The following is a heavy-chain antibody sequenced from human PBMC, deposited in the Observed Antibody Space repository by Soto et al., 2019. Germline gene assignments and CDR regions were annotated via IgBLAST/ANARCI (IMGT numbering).Heavy chain of an antibody. Sequence: ASVKVSCKASGYTFTSYGISWVRQAPGQGLEWMGWISAYNGNANYAQKLQGRVTMTADKSTSTAYMELSSLRSEDTAVYYCARSGDGGLRATMDVWGKGTTVTVSS. J-gene: IGHJ6*04. V-gene: IGHV1-18*01. CDR1: GYTFTSYG. CDR3: ARSGDGGLRATMDV. CDR2: ISAYNGNA. D-gene: IGHD4-17*01.